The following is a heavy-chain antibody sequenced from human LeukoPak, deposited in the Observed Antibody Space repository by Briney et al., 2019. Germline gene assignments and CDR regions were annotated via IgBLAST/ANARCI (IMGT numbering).Heavy chain of an antibody. V-gene: IGHV4-59*02. CDR1: GGSVSSYY. Sequence: SETLSLTCTVSGGSVSSYYWSWIRQPPGKGLEWIGYIYYSGSTNYNPSLKSRVTISVDTSKNQFSLKLSSVTAADTAVYYCARTIAAGTTTISFDPWGQGTLVTVSS. CDR3: ARTIAAGTTTISFDP. J-gene: IGHJ5*02. D-gene: IGHD6-13*01. CDR2: IYYSGST.